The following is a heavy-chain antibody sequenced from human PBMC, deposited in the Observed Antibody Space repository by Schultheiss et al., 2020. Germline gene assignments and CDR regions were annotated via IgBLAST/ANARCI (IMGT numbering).Heavy chain of an antibody. CDR2: TWHDGSYE. D-gene: IGHD3-22*01. Sequence: GGSLRLSCAASGFTFSSYGMHWVRQAPGKGLEWVAVTWHDGSYEYYADSVKGRFTISRDNSKNTLFLQMNSLGAEDTAVYYCASRPNYYDSSGFDYWGQGALVTVSS. CDR1: GFTFSSYG. J-gene: IGHJ4*02. V-gene: IGHV3-33*01. CDR3: ASRPNYYDSSGFDY.